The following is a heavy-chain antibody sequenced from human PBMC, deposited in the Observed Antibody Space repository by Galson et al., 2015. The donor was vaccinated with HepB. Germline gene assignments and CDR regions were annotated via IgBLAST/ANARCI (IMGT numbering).Heavy chain of an antibody. CDR3: ARGRDALDL. J-gene: IGHJ3*01. V-gene: IGHV3-74*01. CDR2: INSDGSGT. Sequence: SLRLSCAVSGFTFSGDWMHWVRQAPGKGLVWVSRINSDGSGTTYTDSMKGRFSISADKSINTAYLQWSSLKASDTAMYYCARGRDALDLWGQGTMVTVSS. CDR1: GFTFSGDW.